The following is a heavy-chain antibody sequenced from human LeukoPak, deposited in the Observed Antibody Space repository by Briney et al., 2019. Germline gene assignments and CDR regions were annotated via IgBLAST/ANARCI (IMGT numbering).Heavy chain of an antibody. V-gene: IGHV3-33*01. CDR3: ARDKDPVRYYYYMDV. D-gene: IGHD6-6*01. CDR1: GFTFSSYG. J-gene: IGHJ6*03. Sequence: PGGSLRLSCAASGFTFSSYGMHWVRQAPGKGLEWVAVIWYDGSNKYYADSVKGRFTISRDNSKNTLYLQMNSLRAEDTAVYYCARDKDPVRYYYYMDVWGKGTTVTVSS. CDR2: IWYDGSNK.